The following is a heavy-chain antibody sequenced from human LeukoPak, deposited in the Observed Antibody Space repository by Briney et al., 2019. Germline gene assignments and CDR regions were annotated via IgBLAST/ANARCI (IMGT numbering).Heavy chain of an antibody. D-gene: IGHD1-26*01. J-gene: IGHJ6*02. CDR1: GGSISSYY. V-gene: IGHV4-4*07. CDR3: ARDGAPYSGSYYYYYGMDV. Sequence: PSETLSLTCTVSGGSISSYYWSWIRQPAGKGLEWIGRIYTSGSTNYNPSLKSRVTMSVDTSKNQFSLKLSSVTAADTAVYYCARDGAPYSGSYYYYYGMDVWGQGTTVTVSS. CDR2: IYTSGST.